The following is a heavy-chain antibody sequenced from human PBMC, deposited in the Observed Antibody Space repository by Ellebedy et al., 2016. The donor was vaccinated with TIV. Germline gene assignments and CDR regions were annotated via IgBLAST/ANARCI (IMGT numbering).Heavy chain of an antibody. D-gene: IGHD3-9*01. J-gene: IGHJ6*03. Sequence: SETLSLTCIVSDGSIRPYYWTWIRQPPGKGLEWIGFAYHSGSNDYNPSLERRVTISVDTSKNPISLRLTSVTAEDTAVYYCARVGTELVTVEEYYYYMDVWGKGTTVTVSS. V-gene: IGHV4-59*01. CDR3: ARVGTELVTVEEYYYYMDV. CDR1: DGSIRPYY. CDR2: AYHSGSN.